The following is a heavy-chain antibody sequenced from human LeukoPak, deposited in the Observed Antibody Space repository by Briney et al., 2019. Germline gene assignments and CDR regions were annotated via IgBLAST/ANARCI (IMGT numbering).Heavy chain of an antibody. CDR1: GGSFSGYY. V-gene: IGHV4-34*01. J-gene: IGHJ4*02. CDR2: INHSGGT. CDR3: ARGPLLDY. Sequence: SETLSLTCAVYGGSFSGYYWSWIRQPPGKGLEWIGEINHSGGTNYNPSLKSRVTISVDTSKNQFSLKLSSVTAADTAVYYCARGPLLDYWGQGTLVTVSS.